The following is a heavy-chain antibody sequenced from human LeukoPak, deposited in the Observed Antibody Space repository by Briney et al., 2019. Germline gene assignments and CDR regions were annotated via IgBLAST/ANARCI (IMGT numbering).Heavy chain of an antibody. J-gene: IGHJ4*02. D-gene: IGHD6-13*01. CDR2: IYYSGST. CDR3: ARTPMDSSSWYRFDY. Sequence: SETLSLTCTVSGGSISSYYWSWIRQPPGKGLEWIGYIYYSGSTNYNPSLKSRVTISVDTSKNQFSLKLSPVTAADTAVYYCARTPMDSSSWYRFDYWGQGTLVTVSS. CDR1: GGSISSYY. V-gene: IGHV4-59*08.